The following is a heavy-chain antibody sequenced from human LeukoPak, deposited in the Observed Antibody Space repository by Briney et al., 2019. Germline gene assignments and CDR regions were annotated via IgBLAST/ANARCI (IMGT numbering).Heavy chain of an antibody. J-gene: IGHJ1*01. CDR2: IYPGDSDT. CDR1: GYSFTSYW. Sequence: GESLKISRKGSGYSFTSYWIAWVSQMPGKGLEWMGIIYPGDSDTRYSPSFQGQVTISADKSISTAYLQWSSLKASDTAMYYCARGYCSSSSCYWYFQYWGQGTLVTVSS. CDR3: ARGYCSSSSCYWYFQY. D-gene: IGHD2-2*01. V-gene: IGHV5-51*01.